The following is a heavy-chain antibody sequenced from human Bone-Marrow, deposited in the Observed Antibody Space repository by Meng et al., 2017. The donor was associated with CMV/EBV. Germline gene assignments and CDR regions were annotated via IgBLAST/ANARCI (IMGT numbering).Heavy chain of an antibody. CDR2: IYSGGGI. D-gene: IGHD3-16*01. CDR3: ARDRGRYFDN. Sequence: GESLKISCAASGFTVITTYMSWVRQAPGKGLEWVSLIYSGGGIHYADSVKGRFTISRDNFTNTLYLQMRSLRPEDTAVYYCARDRGRYFDNWGQGTLVTVYS. V-gene: IGHV3-66*02. J-gene: IGHJ4*02. CDR1: GFTVITTY.